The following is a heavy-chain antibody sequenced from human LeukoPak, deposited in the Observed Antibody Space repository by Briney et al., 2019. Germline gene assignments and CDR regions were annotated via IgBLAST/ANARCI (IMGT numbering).Heavy chain of an antibody. CDR3: VRDRDGLPWFGESDY. D-gene: IGHD3-10*01. V-gene: IGHV1-2*06. J-gene: IGHJ4*02. CDR2: INPNSGGT. CDR1: GYTFTGYY. Sequence: GASVKVSCKASGYTFTGYYMHWVRQAPGQGLEWMGRINPNSGGTNYAQKFQGRVTMTRDTSISTAYMELSRLRSDDTAVYYCVRDRDGLPWFGESDYWGQGTLVTVSS.